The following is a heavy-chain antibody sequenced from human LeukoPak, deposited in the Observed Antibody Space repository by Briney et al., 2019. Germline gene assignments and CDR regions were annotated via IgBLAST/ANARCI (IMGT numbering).Heavy chain of an antibody. V-gene: IGHV4-61*02. CDR1: GGSISSDRVY. Sequence: SETLSLTCTVSGGSISSDRVYWTWVRQPAGKGLEWIGRIKSSNTNYNPSLKSRVSISLDTSTNQFSLKLSSLTAADTAVYYCARVPDRTYAPDYWGQGTLVTVSS. CDR3: ARVPDRTYAPDY. J-gene: IGHJ4*02. D-gene: IGHD1-14*01. CDR2: IKSSNT.